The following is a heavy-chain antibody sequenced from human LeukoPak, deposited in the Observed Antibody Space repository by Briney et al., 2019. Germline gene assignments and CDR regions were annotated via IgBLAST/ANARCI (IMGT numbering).Heavy chain of an antibody. V-gene: IGHV4-59*08. CDR1: GGSISNYY. Sequence: SETLSLTCTVSGGSISNYYWSWIRPPPGKGLEWIGYIYYSGNTNYNPSLKSRVTISVDTSKNRISLNLSSVNAADTAVYYCARRLSSSSSNLFDPWGQGTLVTVS. J-gene: IGHJ5*02. CDR2: IYYSGNT. CDR3: ARRLSSSSSNLFDP. D-gene: IGHD6-6*01.